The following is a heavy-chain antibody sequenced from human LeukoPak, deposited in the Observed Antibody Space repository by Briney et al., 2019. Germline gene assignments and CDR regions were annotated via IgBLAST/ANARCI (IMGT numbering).Heavy chain of an antibody. CDR3: ARGLDYYGMDV. Sequence: SETLSLTCTVSGGSISSYYWSWIRQPPGKGLEWIGYIYYSGSTNYNPSLKSRVTISVDTSKNQFSLKLSSVTAADTAVYYCARGLDYYGMDVWGQGTTVTVSS. CDR2: IYYSGST. V-gene: IGHV4-59*08. J-gene: IGHJ6*02. CDR1: GGSISSYY.